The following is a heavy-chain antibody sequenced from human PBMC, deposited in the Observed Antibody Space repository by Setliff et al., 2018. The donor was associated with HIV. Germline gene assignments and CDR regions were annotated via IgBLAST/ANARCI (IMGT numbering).Heavy chain of an antibody. CDR3: ARDGSSTWTGVRAFDI. J-gene: IGHJ3*02. V-gene: IGHV1-3*01. CDR1: GYTFTSYA. Sequence: ASVKVSCKASGYTFTSYAMHWVRQAPGQRLEWMGWINAGNGNTKYSQKFQGRVTITADESTSTAYMELSSLRSEDTAEYYCARDGSSTWTGVRAFDIWGQGTMVTVSS. CDR2: INAGNGNT. D-gene: IGHD6-13*01.